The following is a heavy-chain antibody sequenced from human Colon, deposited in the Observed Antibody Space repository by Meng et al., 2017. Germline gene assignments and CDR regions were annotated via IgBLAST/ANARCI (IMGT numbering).Heavy chain of an antibody. D-gene: IGHD1-26*01. CDR2: SRNKPNSYTT. Sequence: GESLKISCAASGSTFSDHYIDWVRQAPGKGLEWVGLSRNKPNSYTTEYAASVKGRFTISRDASKNSLYLQMSSLKTEDTAVYYCARGYSGTYFYAFDIWGQGTMVTVSS. J-gene: IGHJ3*02. CDR3: ARGYSGTYFYAFDI. V-gene: IGHV3-72*01. CDR1: GSTFSDHY.